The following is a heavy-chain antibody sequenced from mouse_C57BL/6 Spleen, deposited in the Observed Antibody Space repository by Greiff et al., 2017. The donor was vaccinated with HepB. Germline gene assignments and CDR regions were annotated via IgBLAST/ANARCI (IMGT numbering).Heavy chain of an antibody. CDR1: GFTFSSYA. D-gene: IGHD2-1*01. Sequence: EVHLVESGGGLVKPGGSLKLSCAASGFTFSSYAMSWVRQTPEKRLEWVATISDGGSYTYYPDNVKGRFTISRDNAKNNLYLQMSHLKSEDTAMYYCARESGNYEDYYAMDYWGQGTSVTVSS. J-gene: IGHJ4*01. CDR3: ARESGNYEDYYAMDY. CDR2: ISDGGSYT. V-gene: IGHV5-4*01.